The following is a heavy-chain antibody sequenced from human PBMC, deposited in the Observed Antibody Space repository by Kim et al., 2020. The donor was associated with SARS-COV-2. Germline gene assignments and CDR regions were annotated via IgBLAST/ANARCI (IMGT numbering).Heavy chain of an antibody. Sequence: SETLSLTCAVYGGSFSGYYWSWIRQPPGKGLEWIGEINHSGSTNYNPSLKSRVTISVDTSKNQFSLKLSSVTAADTAVYYCARGQLQLWLEYNWFDPWGQGTLVTVSS. D-gene: IGHD5-18*01. V-gene: IGHV4-34*01. J-gene: IGHJ5*02. CDR2: INHSGST. CDR3: ARGQLQLWLEYNWFDP. CDR1: GGSFSGYY.